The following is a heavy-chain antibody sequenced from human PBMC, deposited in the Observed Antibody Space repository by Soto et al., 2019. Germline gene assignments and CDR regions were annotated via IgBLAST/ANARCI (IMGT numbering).Heavy chain of an antibody. CDR3: AKGKISTTTYTSFDS. J-gene: IGHJ5*01. Sequence: PWVSLRLSGEASGFRFSMVAISGGRHAPANGLLWVSRFSGPGGGTSYADSVKGRFTISRDNLKRSLYLQMSNLRAEETAIYYCAKGKISTTTYTSFDSWGQGPLVTVSS. V-gene: IGHV3-23*01. CDR2: FSGPGGGT. D-gene: IGHD1-26*01. CDR1: GFRFSMVA.